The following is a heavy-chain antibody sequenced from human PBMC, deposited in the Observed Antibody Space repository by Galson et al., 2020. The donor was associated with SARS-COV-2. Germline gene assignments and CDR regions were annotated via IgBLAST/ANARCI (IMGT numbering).Heavy chain of an antibody. J-gene: IGHJ4*02. V-gene: IGHV1-18*04. D-gene: IGHD6-19*01. CDR3: ARDSRYRSGWPPYYFDY. Sequence: ASVKVSCKASGYTFTSYGISWVRQAPGQGLEWMGWISAYNGNTNYAQKLQGRVTMTTDTSTSTAYMELRSLRSDDTAVYYCARDSRYRSGWPPYYFDYWGQGTLVTVSS. CDR1: GYTFTSYG. CDR2: ISAYNGNT.